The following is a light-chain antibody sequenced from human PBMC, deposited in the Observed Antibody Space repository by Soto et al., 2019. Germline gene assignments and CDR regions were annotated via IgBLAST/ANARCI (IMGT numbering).Light chain of an antibody. CDR1: QSIASN. J-gene: IGKJ1*01. V-gene: IGKV3-15*01. CDR3: QQYNNWPPWT. Sequence: IVMTQSPATLSVSPGERATLSCRASQSIASNLAWYQQKPGQAPRLLIYGASTRTTGIPARFSGSGSGTKFTLIISGLQYEDFAVYYCQQYNNWPPWTVGQGTKVEIK. CDR2: GAS.